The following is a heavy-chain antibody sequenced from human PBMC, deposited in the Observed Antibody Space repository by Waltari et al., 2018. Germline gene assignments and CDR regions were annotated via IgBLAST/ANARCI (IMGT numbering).Heavy chain of an antibody. CDR1: GGSIRSSTYY. D-gene: IGHD2-15*01. J-gene: IGHJ4*02. Sequence: QLQLQESGPGPVKPSETLSLTCTVSGGSIRSSTYYWGWIRQAPGKGLEWIGSIYESGNIYYNPSLNSRVSLSVDTSKNQFSLQLSSVTAADTAVYYCARHGRVVDVVVVVAATLIDYWGQGTLVTVSS. CDR3: ARHGRVVDVVVVVAATLIDY. CDR2: IYESGNI. V-gene: IGHV4-39*01.